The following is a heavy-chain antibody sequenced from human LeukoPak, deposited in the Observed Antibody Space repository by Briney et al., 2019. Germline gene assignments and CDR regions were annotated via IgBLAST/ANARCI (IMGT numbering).Heavy chain of an antibody. CDR3: ATSGRSSLAFDV. Sequence: ASVKISCKSSGYTFSDYYIHWLRQAPGGGLQWLGRVDPEDAEAVYSENLQGRVTITADSFSDSTYMFLSSLTSEDTAFYYCATSGRSSLAFDVWALGTVVTVSS. CDR1: GYTFSDYY. J-gene: IGHJ3*01. D-gene: IGHD3-10*01. CDR2: VDPEDAEA. V-gene: IGHV1-69-2*01.